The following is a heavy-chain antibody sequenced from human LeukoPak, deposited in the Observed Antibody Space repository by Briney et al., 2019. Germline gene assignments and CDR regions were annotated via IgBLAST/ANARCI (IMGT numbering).Heavy chain of an antibody. CDR3: ASSRSHDSSGYYPD. CDR1: GFTFSSYA. CDR2: IKQDGSEK. Sequence: GRSLRLSCAASGFTFSSYAMHWVRQAPGKGLEWVANIKQDGSEKYYVDSVKGRFTISRDNAKNSLYLQMNSLRAEDTAVYYCASSRSHDSSGYYPDWGQGTLVTVSS. D-gene: IGHD3-22*01. J-gene: IGHJ4*02. V-gene: IGHV3-7*01.